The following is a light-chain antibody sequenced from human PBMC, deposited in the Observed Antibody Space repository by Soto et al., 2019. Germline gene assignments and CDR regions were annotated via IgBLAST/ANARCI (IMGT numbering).Light chain of an antibody. CDR3: QQYGSSPNT. CDR2: GAS. J-gene: IGKJ2*01. CDR1: QSVSSSY. V-gene: IGKV3-20*01. Sequence: EIVLTQSPGTPSLSPGERATLSCRASQSVSSSYLAWYQQKPGQAPRLLIYGASSRATGIPDRFSGSGSGTDFTLTISRLEPEDCAVYYCQQYGSSPNTFGQGTKLEIK.